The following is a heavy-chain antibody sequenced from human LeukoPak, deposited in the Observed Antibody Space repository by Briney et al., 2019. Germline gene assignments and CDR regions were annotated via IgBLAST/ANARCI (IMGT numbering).Heavy chain of an antibody. J-gene: IGHJ3*02. CDR1: GFTFSNYA. Sequence: PGGSLRLSCSASGFTFSNYAMHWVRQAPGKGLEYVSAISSNGGSTYYAESVKGRFTISRDNSKNTLYLQMSGLRAEDTAVYYCVKGRSAHWLANDAFDIWGQGTMVTVSS. V-gene: IGHV3-64D*09. CDR2: ISSNGGST. D-gene: IGHD6-19*01. CDR3: VKGRSAHWLANDAFDI.